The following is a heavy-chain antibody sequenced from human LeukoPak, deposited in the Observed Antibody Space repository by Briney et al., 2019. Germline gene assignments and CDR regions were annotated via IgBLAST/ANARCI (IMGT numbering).Heavy chain of an antibody. J-gene: IGHJ4*02. D-gene: IGHD3-16*01. CDR2: SNSDGSTT. CDR1: GFTFSSYW. CDR3: ARRSWGSDFDY. Sequence: GGSLRLSCAASGFTFSSYWMHWVRQAPGKGLVWVSRSNSDGSTTNYADSVKGRFTISIDNARNTLFLQMNSLRAEDTAVYYCARRSWGSDFDYWGQGALVTASS. V-gene: IGHV3-74*01.